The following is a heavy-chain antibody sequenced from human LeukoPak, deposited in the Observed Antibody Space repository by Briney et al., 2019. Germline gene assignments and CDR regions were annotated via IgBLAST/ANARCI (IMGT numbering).Heavy chain of an antibody. CDR2: IYWNDDK. J-gene: IGHJ5*02. V-gene: IGHV2-5*01. D-gene: IGHD3-3*01. Sequence: SGPTLVKPTQTLTLTCTFSGFSLTTSGVGVGWIRQPPGKALEWLSLIYWNDDKRYSPSLKSRLTITKDTSTNQVVLRMINMDPVDTATYYCAHTSGYLNCFDPWGQGTLVTVSS. CDR1: GFSLTTSGVG. CDR3: AHTSGYLNCFDP.